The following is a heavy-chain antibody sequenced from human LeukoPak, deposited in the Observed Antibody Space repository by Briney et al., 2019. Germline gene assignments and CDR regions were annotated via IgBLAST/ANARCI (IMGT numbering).Heavy chain of an antibody. CDR1: GFTFSSYS. CDR3: ARDGVRNIAAPSPAY. CDR2: ISSSSSYI. D-gene: IGHD6-13*01. J-gene: IGHJ4*02. Sequence: GGSLRLSCAASGFTFSSYSMNWVRQAPGKGLEWVSSISSSSSYIYYADSVKGRFTISRDNAKNSLYLQMNSLRAEDTAVYYCARDGVRNIAAPSPAYWGQGTLVTVSS. V-gene: IGHV3-21*01.